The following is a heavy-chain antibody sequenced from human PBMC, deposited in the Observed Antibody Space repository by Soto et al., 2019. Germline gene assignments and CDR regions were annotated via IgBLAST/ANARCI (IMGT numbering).Heavy chain of an antibody. CDR3: ARGGEFWSGYYYYYYGMDV. CDR2: INPSGGST. Sequence: ASVKVSCKASGYTFTSYYMHWVRQAPGQGLEWMGIINPSGGSTSYAQKFQGRVTMTRDTSTSTVYMELSSLRSEDTAVYYCARGGEFWSGYYYYYYGMDVWGQGPTVTVSS. CDR1: GYTFTSYY. V-gene: IGHV1-46*01. D-gene: IGHD3-3*01. J-gene: IGHJ6*02.